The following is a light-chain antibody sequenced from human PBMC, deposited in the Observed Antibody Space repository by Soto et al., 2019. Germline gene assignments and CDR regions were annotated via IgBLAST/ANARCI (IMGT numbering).Light chain of an antibody. J-gene: IGKJ2*01. Sequence: EIVLTQSPGTLSLSPGERATLSCRASQSVSSSHLAWYQQKPGQAPRLLIYGASFRATGIPDRFSGSASGTAFTLAISRLEPEDFAVYDCQQYGYSPRTFGQGTKLEIK. CDR3: QQYGYSPRT. CDR2: GAS. CDR1: QSVSSSH. V-gene: IGKV3-20*01.